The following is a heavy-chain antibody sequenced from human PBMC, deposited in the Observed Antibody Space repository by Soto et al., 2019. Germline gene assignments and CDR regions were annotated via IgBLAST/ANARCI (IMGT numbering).Heavy chain of an antibody. Sequence: GWSLRLSCATSGFTFSSCWMHWVRQAPGKGLVWVSRISNDGSTTNYADSVKGRFTISRDNAKNTLYLQMKNLRAEDTAVYYCGTTYVHRIAGFAPWGQGNLVIVS. J-gene: IGHJ5*02. CDR1: GFTFSSCW. V-gene: IGHV3-74*01. CDR2: ISNDGSTT. D-gene: IGHD1-1*01. CDR3: GTTYVHRIAGFAP.